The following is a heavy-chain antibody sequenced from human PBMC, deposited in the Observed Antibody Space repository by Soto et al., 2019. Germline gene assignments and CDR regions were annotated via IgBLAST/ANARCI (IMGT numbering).Heavy chain of an antibody. J-gene: IGHJ5*02. V-gene: IGHV3-48*01. D-gene: IGHD4-17*01. Sequence: VGSLRLSCAASGFTFSTYSMNWVRQAPGKGLEWVSYISGSSASIYYADSVKGRFTISRDNAKNSLYLQMSSLRAEDTAVYYCARGAAGAFDPWGQGTLVTVSS. CDR1: GFTFSTYS. CDR2: ISGSSASI. CDR3: ARGAAGAFDP.